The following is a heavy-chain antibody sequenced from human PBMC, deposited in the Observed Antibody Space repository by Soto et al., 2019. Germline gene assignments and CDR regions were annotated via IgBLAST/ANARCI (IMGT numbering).Heavy chain of an antibody. V-gene: IGHV5-10-1*01. CDR2: IDPSDSYT. D-gene: IGHD3-22*01. Sequence: GESLKISCKGFGYSFTTYWISWVRQMPGKGLEWMGRIDPSDSYTKYSPSFQGHVTVSSDKSISTAYLQWSSLRASDTAMYYCARQIYDSDTGPNFQYYFDSWGQGTPVTVSS. J-gene: IGHJ4*02. CDR3: ARQIYDSDTGPNFQYYFDS. CDR1: GYSFTTYW.